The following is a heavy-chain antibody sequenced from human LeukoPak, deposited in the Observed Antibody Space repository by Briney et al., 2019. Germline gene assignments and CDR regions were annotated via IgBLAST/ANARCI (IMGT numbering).Heavy chain of an antibody. CDR1: GGSFSGYY. V-gene: IGHV4-34*01. D-gene: IGHD2-2*02. CDR2: INHSGST. CDR3: ARGQDIVVVPAAIRWFDP. J-gene: IGHJ5*02. Sequence: PSETLTLTCAVHGGSFSGYYWSWIRQPPGKGLEWIGEINHSGSTNYNPSLKSRVTISVDTSKNQFSLKLSSVTAADTAVYYCARGQDIVVVPAAIRWFDPWGQGTLVTVSS.